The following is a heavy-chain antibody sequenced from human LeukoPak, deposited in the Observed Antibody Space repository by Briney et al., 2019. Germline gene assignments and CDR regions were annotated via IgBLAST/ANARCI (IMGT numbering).Heavy chain of an antibody. CDR3: ARGPTIFGVVIRYYYMDV. V-gene: IGHV4-34*01. CDR2: ISHSGST. Sequence: SETLSLTCAVYGGSFSGYYWSWFRQPPGKGLEWIGEISHSGSTNFNPSLKSRVTISVDTSKNQFSLKLSSVTAADTAVYYCARGPTIFGVVIRYYYMDVWGKGTTVTVSS. D-gene: IGHD3-3*01. J-gene: IGHJ6*03. CDR1: GGSFSGYY.